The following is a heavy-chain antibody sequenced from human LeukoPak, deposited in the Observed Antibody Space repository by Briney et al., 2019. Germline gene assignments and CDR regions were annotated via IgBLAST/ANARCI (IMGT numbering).Heavy chain of an antibody. V-gene: IGHV3-23*01. J-gene: IGHJ3*02. CDR1: GFTFSSYA. CDR2: ISGSGGST. D-gene: IGHD3-22*01. Sequence: GGSLRLSCAASGFTFSSYAMSWVRQAPGKGLEWVSAISGSGGSTYYADSVKGRFTISRDNSKNTLYLQMNSLRAEDTAVYYCAKGVYYDSSGYYLTNDAFDIWGQGTMVTVSS. CDR3: AKGVYYDSSGYYLTNDAFDI.